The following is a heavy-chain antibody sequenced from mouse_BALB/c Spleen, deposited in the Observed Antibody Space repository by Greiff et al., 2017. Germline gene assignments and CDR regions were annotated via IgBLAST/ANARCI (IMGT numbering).Heavy chain of an antibody. Sequence: VQRVESGPGLVAPSQSLSITCTVSGFSLTSYGVHWVRQPPGKGLEWLGVIWAGGSTNYNSALMSRLSISKDNSKSQVFLKMNSLQTDDTAMYYCARDTGLRRAWFAYWGQGTLVTVSA. J-gene: IGHJ3*01. CDR2: IWAGGST. D-gene: IGHD2-4*01. CDR3: ARDTGLRRAWFAY. CDR1: GFSLTSYG. V-gene: IGHV2-9*02.